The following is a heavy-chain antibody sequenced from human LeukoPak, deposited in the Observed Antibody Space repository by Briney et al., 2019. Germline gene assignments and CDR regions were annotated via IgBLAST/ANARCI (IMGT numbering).Heavy chain of an antibody. CDR3: TRERWELRDSYNWFDP. Sequence: GGSLRLSCTASGFTFGDYAMSWFRQAPGKGLEWVGFIRSKAYGGTTEYAASVKGRFTISRDDSKSIAYLQMNSLKTEDTAVYYCTRERWELRDSYNWFDPWGQETLVTVSS. V-gene: IGHV3-49*03. D-gene: IGHD1-26*01. J-gene: IGHJ5*02. CDR2: IRSKAYGGTT. CDR1: GFTFGDYA.